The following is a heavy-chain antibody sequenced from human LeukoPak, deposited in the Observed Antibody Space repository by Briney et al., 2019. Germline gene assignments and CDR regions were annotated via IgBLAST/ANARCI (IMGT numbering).Heavy chain of an antibody. Sequence: GGSLRLSCAASGFTFSSYAMHWVRQAPGKGLGYVSAISSNGGSTYYANSVKGRFTISRDNSKNTLYLQMGSLRAEDMVVYYCARGQGIYDSSGYYYGAFDYWGQGTLVTVSS. CDR2: ISSNGGST. J-gene: IGHJ4*02. V-gene: IGHV3-64*01. CDR1: GFTFSSYA. D-gene: IGHD3-22*01. CDR3: ARGQGIYDSSGYYYGAFDY.